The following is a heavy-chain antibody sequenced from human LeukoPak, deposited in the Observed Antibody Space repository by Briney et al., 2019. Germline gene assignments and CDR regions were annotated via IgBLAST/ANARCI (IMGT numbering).Heavy chain of an antibody. CDR2: RNHSGRT. Sequence: SETLSRTCAVYGGSSIDYYWSCIPPSPGKGLGWSGERNHSGRTNCNPSLKSRVTISVDTSKKQFSLKLSSVTAADTAMYYCARGDSGSFYSWYLDYWGQGTLVTVSS. D-gene: IGHD1-26*01. V-gene: IGHV4-34*01. CDR3: ARGDSGSFYSWYLDY. CDR1: GGSSIDYY. J-gene: IGHJ4*02.